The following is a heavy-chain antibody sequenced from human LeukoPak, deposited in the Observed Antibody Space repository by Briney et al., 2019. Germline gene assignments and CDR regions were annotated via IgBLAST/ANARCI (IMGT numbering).Heavy chain of an antibody. CDR3: ARVVAAAGNNWFDP. CDR2: IHDSGST. D-gene: IGHD6-13*01. Sequence: SETLSLTCTVSGGSISSGGYSWSWIRQTPGKGLEWIAYIHDSGSTYNNPSLKSRISISIDTSKNQFSLKLNSVTAADTAVYYCARVVAAAGNNWFDPWGQGTLVTVSS. CDR1: GGSISSGGYS. V-gene: IGHV4-30-4*07. J-gene: IGHJ5*02.